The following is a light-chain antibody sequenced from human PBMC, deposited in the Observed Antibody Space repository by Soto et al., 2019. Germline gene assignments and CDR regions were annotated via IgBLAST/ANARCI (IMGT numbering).Light chain of an antibody. CDR2: EVS. Sequence: HSALTQPASVSGSPGQSITISCIGTSRDVGSYNLVSWYQQHPGKAPKVLIYEVSERPSGVSNRFSGSKSGNTASLTISGLQAEDEAEYYCCSYAGSRTHVLFGGGTKLTVL. CDR3: CSYAGSRTHVL. CDR1: SRDVGSYNL. V-gene: IGLV2-23*02. J-gene: IGLJ2*01.